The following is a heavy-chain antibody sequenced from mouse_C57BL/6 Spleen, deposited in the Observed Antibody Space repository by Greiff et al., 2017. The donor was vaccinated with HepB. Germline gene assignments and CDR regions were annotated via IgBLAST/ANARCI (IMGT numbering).Heavy chain of an antibody. CDR1: GYTFTDYY. V-gene: IGHV1-19*01. CDR2: INPYNGGT. Sequence: DVKLQESGPVLVKPGASVKMSCKASGYTFTDYYMNWVKQSHGKSLEWIGVINPYNGGTSYNQKFKGKATLTVDKSSSTAYMELNSLTSEDSAVYYCARDTTVVKGFAYWGQGTLVTVSA. CDR3: ARDTTVVKGFAY. J-gene: IGHJ3*01. D-gene: IGHD1-1*01.